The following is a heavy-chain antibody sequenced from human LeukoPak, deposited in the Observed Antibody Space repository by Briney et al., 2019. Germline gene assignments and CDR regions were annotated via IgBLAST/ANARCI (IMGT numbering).Heavy chain of an antibody. D-gene: IGHD2-2*01. CDR1: GGSINSYY. J-gene: IGHJ6*02. Sequence: SETLSLTCTVYGGSINSYYWSWIRQPPGKALEWIGYIYYTGETNSNPYLTSRVTPSLDPSKNQFSLKLSSVTAADTAVYFCARHMQVRLSRGLYYGMDVWGQGTTVTVSS. CDR3: ARHMQVRLSRGLYYGMDV. CDR2: IYYTGET. V-gene: IGHV4-59*08.